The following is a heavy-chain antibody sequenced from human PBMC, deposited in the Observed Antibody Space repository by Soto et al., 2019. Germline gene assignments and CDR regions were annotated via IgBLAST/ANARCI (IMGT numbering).Heavy chain of an antibody. J-gene: IGHJ4*02. CDR1: GFTFSNSW. V-gene: IGHV3-7*01. CDR3: ARDQRNCGGDCYSWGFDY. CDR2: ISPDGTEK. Sequence: GGSLRLSCAASGFTFSNSWMHWVRQVSGKGLEWVTHISPDGTEKSYVDSVKGRFTISRDNAKNTLYLQMNSLRAEDTAVYYCARDQRNCGGDCYSWGFDYWGQGTLVTVSS. D-gene: IGHD2-21*02.